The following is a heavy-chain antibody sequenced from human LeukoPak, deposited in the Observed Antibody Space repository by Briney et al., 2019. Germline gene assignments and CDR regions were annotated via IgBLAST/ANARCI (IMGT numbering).Heavy chain of an antibody. Sequence: SETLSLTCIGSGGSLSSYYWSWIRQPPGKGLEWIGHIYYSGSTNYNPSLKSRVTISVDTSKNHFSRKLSSVTAADTAVYYCARGITIFGVAQRTPYYYYGMDVWGQGTTVSVSS. V-gene: IGHV4-59*08. D-gene: IGHD3-3*01. CDR2: IYYSGST. CDR3: ARGITIFGVAQRTPYYYYGMDV. J-gene: IGHJ6*02. CDR1: GGSLSSYY.